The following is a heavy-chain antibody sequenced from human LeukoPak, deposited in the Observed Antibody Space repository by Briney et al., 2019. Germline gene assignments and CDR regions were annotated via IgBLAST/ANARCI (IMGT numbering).Heavy chain of an antibody. Sequence: GESLKISCKGSGYSFTSHWIGWVRQMTGKGLEWMAIIYPGDSDTRYSPSFQGQVTISADKSISTAYLQWTSLKASDTAMYYCARRELTGTPEIWGQGTMVTVSS. CDR3: ARRELTGTPEI. D-gene: IGHD7-27*01. V-gene: IGHV5-51*01. CDR1: GYSFTSHW. CDR2: IYPGDSDT. J-gene: IGHJ3*02.